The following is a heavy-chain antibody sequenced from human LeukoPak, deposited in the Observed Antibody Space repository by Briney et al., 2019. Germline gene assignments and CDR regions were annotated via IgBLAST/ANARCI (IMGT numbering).Heavy chain of an antibody. D-gene: IGHD6-19*01. CDR2: ISSSSSYI. V-gene: IGHV3-21*01. J-gene: IGHJ6*02. CDR3: AGPQWLDLDYGMDV. Sequence: GGSLRLSCAASGFTFSSYSMNWVRQAPGKGLEWVSSISSSSSYIYYTDSVKGRFTISRDNAKNSLYLQMNSLRAEDTAVYYCAGPQWLDLDYGMDVWGQGTTVTVSS. CDR1: GFTFSSYS.